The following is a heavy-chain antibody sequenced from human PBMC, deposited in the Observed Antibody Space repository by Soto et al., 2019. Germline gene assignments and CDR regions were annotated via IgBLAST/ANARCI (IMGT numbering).Heavy chain of an antibody. CDR1: GYTFSSYL. V-gene: IGHV1-3*01. CDR2: INAGNGNT. CDR3: ASPSYGSGSFY. J-gene: IGHJ4*02. Sequence: QGQLVQSGAEVKKPGASVKVSCKASGYTFSSYLLRWVRQAPGQRLEWMGWINAGNGNTNYSQKFQGRVTLTRDTSASSAYMELSSLRSEDTAVYYCASPSYGSGSFYWGQGTLVTVSS. D-gene: IGHD3-10*01.